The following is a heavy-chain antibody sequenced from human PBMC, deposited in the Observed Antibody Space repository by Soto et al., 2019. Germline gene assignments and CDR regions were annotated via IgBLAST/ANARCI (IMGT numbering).Heavy chain of an antibody. D-gene: IGHD3-3*01. Sequence: QVQLVESGGGVVQPGRSLRLSCAASGFTFSSYGMHWVRQAPGKGLEWVAVISYDGSNKYYADSVKGRFTISRDNSKNTLYLQMNSLRAEDTVVYYCAKGDDLTPYGMDVWGQGTTVTVSS. J-gene: IGHJ6*02. CDR3: AKGDDLTPYGMDV. CDR1: GFTFSSYG. CDR2: ISYDGSNK. V-gene: IGHV3-30*18.